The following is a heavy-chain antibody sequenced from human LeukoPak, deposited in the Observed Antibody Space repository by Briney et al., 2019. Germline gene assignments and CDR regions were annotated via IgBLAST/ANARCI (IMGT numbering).Heavy chain of an antibody. CDR2: ISGSGGST. CDR3: ASSRKGWFGKSTKPPYYFDY. V-gene: IGHV3-23*01. CDR1: GFTFSSYA. Sequence: GGSLRLSCAASGFTFSSYAMSWVRQAPGKGLEWVSAISGSGGSTYYADSVKGRFTISRDNSKNTLYLQMNSLRAEDTAVYYCASSRKGWFGKSTKPPYYFDYWGQGTLVTVSS. D-gene: IGHD3-10*01. J-gene: IGHJ4*02.